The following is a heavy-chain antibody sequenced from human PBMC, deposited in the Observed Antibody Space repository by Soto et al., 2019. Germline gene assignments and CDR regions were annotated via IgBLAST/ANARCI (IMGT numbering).Heavy chain of an antibody. J-gene: IGHJ4*02. D-gene: IGHD3-10*01. Sequence: GGSLRLSCAASGFTFSSYSMNWVRQAPGKGLEWVSYISSSSSTIYYADSVKGRFTISRDNAKNSLYLQMNSLRAEDTAVYYCARDLARVVRGVINPYYFDYWGQGTLVTVSS. CDR2: ISSSSSTI. CDR3: ARDLARVVRGVINPYYFDY. CDR1: GFTFSSYS. V-gene: IGHV3-48*01.